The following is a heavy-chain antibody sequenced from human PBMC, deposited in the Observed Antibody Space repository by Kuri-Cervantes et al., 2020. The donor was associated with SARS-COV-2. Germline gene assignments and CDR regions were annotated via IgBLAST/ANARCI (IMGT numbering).Heavy chain of an antibody. V-gene: IGHV4-59*12. CDR2: VYYRGST. CDR3: ARVPYSNYVWFDP. D-gene: IGHD4-11*01. CDR1: GGSFSGYY. Sequence: SQTLSLTCAVYGGSFSGYYWSWIRQSPGKRLEWIGYVYYRGSTNYNPSLQSRVTISVDTSKNQFSLKLSSVTAADTAVYYCARVPYSNYVWFDPWGQGTLVTVSS. J-gene: IGHJ5*02.